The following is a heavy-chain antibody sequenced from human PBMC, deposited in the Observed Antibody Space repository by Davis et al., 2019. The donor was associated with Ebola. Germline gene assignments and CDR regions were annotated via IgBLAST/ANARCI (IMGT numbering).Heavy chain of an antibody. CDR3: VFQLLSVDCS. J-gene: IGHJ5*02. CDR1: GFTFSSYA. Sequence: GESLKISCAASGFTFSSYAMHWVRQAPGKGLEWVAVISYDGSNKYYADSVKGRFTISRDNSKNTLYLQMNSLRAEDTAVYYCVFQLLSVDCSWGQGTLVTVSS. D-gene: IGHD2-2*01. CDR2: ISYDGSNK. V-gene: IGHV3-30-3*01.